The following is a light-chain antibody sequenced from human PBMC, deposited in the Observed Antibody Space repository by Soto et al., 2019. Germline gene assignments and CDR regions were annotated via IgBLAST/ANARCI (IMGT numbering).Light chain of an antibody. CDR3: SSYTSSSIDDV. CDR1: SSDVGGYNY. Sequence: SALTQPASVSGSPGQSITISCTGTSSDVGGYNYVSWYQQHPGKAPKLMIYEVSNRPSGVSNRFSGSKSGNTASLTISGLQAEDEADYYCSSYTSSSIDDVFGTGTKVTVL. CDR2: EVS. V-gene: IGLV2-14*01. J-gene: IGLJ1*01.